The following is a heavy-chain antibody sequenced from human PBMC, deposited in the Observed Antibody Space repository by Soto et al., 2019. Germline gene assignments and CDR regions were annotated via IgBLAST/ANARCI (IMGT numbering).Heavy chain of an antibody. Sequence: ASVKVSCKASGYTFTSYGISWVRQAPGQGLEWMGWISAYNGNTNYAQKLQGRVTMTTDTSTSTAYMELRSLRSDDTAVYYCAREVTGTVWYYYGMDVWGQGTTVTVSS. V-gene: IGHV1-18*01. CDR1: GYTFTSYG. J-gene: IGHJ6*02. CDR2: ISAYNGNT. D-gene: IGHD1-20*01. CDR3: AREVTGTVWYYYGMDV.